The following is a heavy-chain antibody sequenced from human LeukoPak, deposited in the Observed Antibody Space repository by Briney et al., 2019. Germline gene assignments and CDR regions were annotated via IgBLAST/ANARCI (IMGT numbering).Heavy chain of an antibody. V-gene: IGHV3-23*01. D-gene: IGHD1-26*01. CDR1: GFTFSSHV. Sequence: GGSLRLSCAASGFTFSSHVMSWVRQAPGKGLEWVSAISGSGGSTYYADSVKGRFTISRDNSKNTLYLQMNSLRAEDTAVYYCARASGSYYSGLDYWGQGTLVTVSS. J-gene: IGHJ4*02. CDR2: ISGSGGST. CDR3: ARASGSYYSGLDY.